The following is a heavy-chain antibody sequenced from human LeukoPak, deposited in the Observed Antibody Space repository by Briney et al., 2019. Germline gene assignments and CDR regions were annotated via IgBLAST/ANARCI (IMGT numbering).Heavy chain of an antibody. J-gene: IGHJ4*02. V-gene: IGHV4-31*03. Sequence: SETLSLTCTVSGGSISTSDLYWSWIRQHPRKGLEWIGYISRSGRTYYNPSLKSRITMSVDTSKSQFSLQLNSVTAADTAVYYCAGASHLGDLSLGRWGQGTLVTVSS. D-gene: IGHD3-16*02. CDR1: GGSISTSDLY. CDR3: AGASHLGDLSLGR. CDR2: ISRSGRT.